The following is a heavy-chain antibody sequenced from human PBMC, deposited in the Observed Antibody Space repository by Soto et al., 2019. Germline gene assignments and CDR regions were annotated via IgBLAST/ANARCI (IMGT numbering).Heavy chain of an antibody. CDR2: ISSSSSYI. J-gene: IGHJ6*02. Sequence: GGSLRLSCAASGFTFSSYSMNWVRQAPGKGLEWVSSISSSSSYIYYADSVKGRFTISRDNAKNSLYLQMNSLRAEDTAVYYCARDFVFAGAPEGDYGMDVWGQRTKVTVSS. D-gene: IGHD1-26*01. CDR3: ARDFVFAGAPEGDYGMDV. V-gene: IGHV3-21*01. CDR1: GFTFSSYS.